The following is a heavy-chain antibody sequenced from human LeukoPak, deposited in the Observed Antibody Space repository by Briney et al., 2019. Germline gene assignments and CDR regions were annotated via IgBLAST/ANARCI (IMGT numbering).Heavy chain of an antibody. J-gene: IGHJ6*02. D-gene: IGHD4-17*01. Sequence: GASVKVSWKASGYTFTSYGISWVRQAPGQGLEWMGWISAYNGNTNYAQKLQGRVTMTTDTSTSTAYMELRSLRSDDTAVYYCAAEGYDYGDSLLGYYGMDVWGQGTTVTVSS. CDR3: AAEGYDYGDSLLGYYGMDV. V-gene: IGHV1-18*01. CDR2: ISAYNGNT. CDR1: GYTFTSYG.